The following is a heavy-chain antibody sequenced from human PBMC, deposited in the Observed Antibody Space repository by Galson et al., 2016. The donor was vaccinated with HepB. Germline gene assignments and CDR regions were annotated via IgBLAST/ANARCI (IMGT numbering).Heavy chain of an antibody. V-gene: IGHV6-1*01. CDR2: SYYRSNWYD. D-gene: IGHD6-13*01. J-gene: IGHJ5*02. Sequence: CAISGDSVSGNSVAWNWIRQSPSRGLEWLGRSYYRSNWYDDYAVTIKSRITIKANTSQNEFSLHLNSVTPHDQAVYFCARGDSTWYWSSWGKVTLVSVSS. CDR1: GDSVSGNSVA. CDR3: ARGDSTWYWSS.